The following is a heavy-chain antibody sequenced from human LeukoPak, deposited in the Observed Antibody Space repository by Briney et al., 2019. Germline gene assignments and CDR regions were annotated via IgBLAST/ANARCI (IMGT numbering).Heavy chain of an antibody. CDR1: GFTFDDYT. CDR2: ISWDGGST. Sequence: GGSLRLSCAASGFTFDDYTMHWVRQAPGKGLEWVSLISWDGGSTYYADSVKGRFTISRDYSKNSLYLQMNSLRTEDTALYYCAKDIGGEGYFDYWGQGTLVTVSS. V-gene: IGHV3-43*01. D-gene: IGHD3-10*01. CDR3: AKDIGGEGYFDY. J-gene: IGHJ4*02.